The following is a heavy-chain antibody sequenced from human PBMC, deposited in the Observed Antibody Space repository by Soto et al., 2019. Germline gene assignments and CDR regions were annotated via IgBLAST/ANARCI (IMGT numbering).Heavy chain of an antibody. CDR1: GFTFDDYA. CDR2: ISWNSGSI. Sequence: EVQLVESGGGLVQTGRSLRLSCAASGFTFDDYAMHWVRQAPGKGLEWVSGISWNSGSIAYADSVKGRFTISRDNAKNSLYLQMNSPRAEDTALYYCAKDKSSGWNGAFDYWGQGTLVTVSS. V-gene: IGHV3-9*01. J-gene: IGHJ4*02. CDR3: AKDKSSGWNGAFDY. D-gene: IGHD6-19*01.